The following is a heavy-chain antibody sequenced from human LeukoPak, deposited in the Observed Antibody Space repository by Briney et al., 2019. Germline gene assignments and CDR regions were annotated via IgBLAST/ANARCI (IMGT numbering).Heavy chain of an antibody. CDR1: GYTFTGYY. CDR3: ARENGARNIVVVPAAMGY. D-gene: IGHD2-2*01. Sequence: GASVKVSCKASGYTFTGYYMHWVRQAPGQGLEWMGWINPNSGGTNYAQKFQGWVTMTRDTSISTAYMELSRLRSDDTAVYYCARENGARNIVVVPAAMGYWGQGTLVTVSS. V-gene: IGHV1-2*04. CDR2: INPNSGGT. J-gene: IGHJ4*02.